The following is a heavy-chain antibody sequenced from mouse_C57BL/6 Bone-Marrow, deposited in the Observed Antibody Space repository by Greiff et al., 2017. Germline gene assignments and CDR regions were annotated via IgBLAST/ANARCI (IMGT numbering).Heavy chain of an antibody. D-gene: IGHD4-1*01. J-gene: IGHJ1*03. V-gene: IGHV1-69*01. CDR3: APGTGPYWYFDV. CDR1: GYTFTSYW. CDR2: IDPSDSYT. Sequence: VQLQQPGAELVMPGASVKLSCKASGYTFTSYWMHWVKQRPGQGLEWIGEIDPSDSYTNYNQKFKGKSTLTVAKSSSTAYMQLSSLTSEDSAVXYCAPGTGPYWYFDVWGTGTTVTVSS.